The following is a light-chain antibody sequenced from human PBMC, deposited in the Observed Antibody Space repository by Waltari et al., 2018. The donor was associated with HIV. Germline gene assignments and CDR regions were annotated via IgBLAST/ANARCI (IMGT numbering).Light chain of an antibody. CDR1: QSVSSNF. V-gene: IGKV3-20*01. CDR3: QQYGSSPRT. Sequence: EVVLTQSPGPLSLSPGERATLSCRARQSVSSNFVAWYQQKPGQDPRPLIYGSSSRSTGIPDKFNGSGSWTGFTLTISRLEPEDFAVYYCQQYGSSPRTFGQGTQVEIK. CDR2: GSS. J-gene: IGKJ1*01.